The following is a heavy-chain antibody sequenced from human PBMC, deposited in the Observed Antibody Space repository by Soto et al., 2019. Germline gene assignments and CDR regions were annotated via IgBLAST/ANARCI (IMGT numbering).Heavy chain of an antibody. Sequence: QVQLVQSGAEVKKPGASVKVSCKASGYTFTSYGITWARQTPEQELDWMGWISAYNGNTNYAQKLQGRVTMTTDTSTSPAYVELRSLRSDDSAVYYCARDLRYSSGGRRAEYFQHWGQGTLVTVSS. CDR3: ARDLRYSSGGRRAEYFQH. CDR2: ISAYNGNT. V-gene: IGHV1-18*01. J-gene: IGHJ1*01. CDR1: GYTFTSYG. D-gene: IGHD6-19*01.